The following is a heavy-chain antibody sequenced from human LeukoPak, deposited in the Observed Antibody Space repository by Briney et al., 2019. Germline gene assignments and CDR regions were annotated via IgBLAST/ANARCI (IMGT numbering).Heavy chain of an antibody. Sequence: SGTLSLTCAVSGGSISSSSYYWGWIRQPPGKGLEWIGSIYYSGSTYYNPSLKSRVTISVDTSKNQFSLKLSSVTAADTAVYYCARRSFHDSSGYYDHWFDPWGQGTLVTVSS. CDR1: GGSISSSSYY. V-gene: IGHV4-39*01. D-gene: IGHD3-22*01. CDR2: IYYSGST. CDR3: ARRSFHDSSGYYDHWFDP. J-gene: IGHJ5*02.